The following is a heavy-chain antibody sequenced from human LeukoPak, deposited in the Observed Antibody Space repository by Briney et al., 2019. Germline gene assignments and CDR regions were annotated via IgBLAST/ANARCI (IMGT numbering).Heavy chain of an antibody. CDR1: GFTFSSYA. V-gene: IGHV3-30-3*01. CDR2: ISYDGSNK. D-gene: IGHD3-3*01. J-gene: IGHJ4*02. CDR3: AKVAYYDFWSGYSTTAEFDY. Sequence: QPGGSLRLSCAASGFTFSSYAMHWVRQAPGKGLEWVAVISYDGSNKYYADSVKGRFTISRDNSKNTLYLQVNSLRAEDTAVYYCAKVAYYDFWSGYSTTAEFDYWGQGTLVTVSS.